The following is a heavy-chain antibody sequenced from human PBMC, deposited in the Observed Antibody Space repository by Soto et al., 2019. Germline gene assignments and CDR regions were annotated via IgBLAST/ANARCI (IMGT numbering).Heavy chain of an antibody. D-gene: IGHD3-22*01. CDR2: IYPGDSDT. V-gene: IGHV5-51*01. CDR1: GYSFTSYW. Sequence: PGESLKISCKGSGYSFTSYWIGWVRQMPGKGLEWMGVIYPGDSDTRYSPSFQGQVTISADKSISTAYLQWSSLKASDTAMYYCARKNLGASSSGMAYYYYYGMDVWGQGTTVTVSS. J-gene: IGHJ6*02. CDR3: ARKNLGASSSGMAYYYYYGMDV.